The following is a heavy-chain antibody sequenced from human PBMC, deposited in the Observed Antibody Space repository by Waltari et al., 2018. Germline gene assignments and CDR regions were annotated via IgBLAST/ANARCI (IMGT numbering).Heavy chain of an antibody. CDR3: ASSTVTTDWYFDL. V-gene: IGHV4-61*02. CDR2: IYTSGST. D-gene: IGHD4-4*01. J-gene: IGHJ2*01. Sequence: QVQLQESGPGLVKPSQTLSLTCTVSGGSISSGSYYWSWIRQPAGKGLEWIGRIYTSGSTNYNPSLKSRVTISVDTSKNQFSLKLSSVTAADTAVYYCASSTVTTDWYFDLWGRGTLVTVSS. CDR1: GGSISSGSYY.